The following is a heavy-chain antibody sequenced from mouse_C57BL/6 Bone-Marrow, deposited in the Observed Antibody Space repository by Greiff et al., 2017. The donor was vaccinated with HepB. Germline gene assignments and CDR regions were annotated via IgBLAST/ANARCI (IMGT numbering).Heavy chain of an antibody. Sequence: EVKLMESGGGLVKPGGSLKLSCAASGFTFSSYAMSWVRQTPEKRLEWVATISDGGSYTYYPDNVKGRSTISRDNAKNNLYLQMSHLKSEDTSMYYCARDYYYGSTYYYAMDYWGQGTSVTVSS. CDR2: ISDGGSYT. CDR3: ARDYYYGSTYYYAMDY. V-gene: IGHV5-4*01. CDR1: GFTFSSYA. J-gene: IGHJ4*01. D-gene: IGHD1-1*01.